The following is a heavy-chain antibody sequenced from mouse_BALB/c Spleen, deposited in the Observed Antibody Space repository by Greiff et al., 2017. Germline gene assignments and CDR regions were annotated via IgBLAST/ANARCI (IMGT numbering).Heavy chain of an antibody. CDR3: ARGYGYDVGG. CDR1: GYTFTSYW. J-gene: IGHJ2*01. CDR2: INPSTGYT. V-gene: IGHV1-7*01. D-gene: IGHD2-2*01. Sequence: QVQLKQSGPELVKPGASVKMSCKASGYTFTSYWMHWVKQRPGQGLEWIGYINPSTGYTEYNQKFKDKATLTADKSSSTAYMQLSSLTSEDSAVYYCARGYGYDVGGWGQGTTLTVSS.